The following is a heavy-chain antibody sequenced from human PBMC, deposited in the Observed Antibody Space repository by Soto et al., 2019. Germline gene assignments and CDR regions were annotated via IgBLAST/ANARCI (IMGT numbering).Heavy chain of an antibody. D-gene: IGHD2-21*01. V-gene: IGHV5-51*01. CDR1: GYVFPTLW. Sequence: PGESLKISCEASGYVFPTLWVAWVRQRPGKGLEWMGIIYPRDSDTRYSPSFQGQVTISADKSISTAYLQWSSLKASDTAMYYCARLLSGDPIPLGGMDVWGQGTTVTVSS. CDR2: IYPRDSDT. CDR3: ARLLSGDPIPLGGMDV. J-gene: IGHJ6*02.